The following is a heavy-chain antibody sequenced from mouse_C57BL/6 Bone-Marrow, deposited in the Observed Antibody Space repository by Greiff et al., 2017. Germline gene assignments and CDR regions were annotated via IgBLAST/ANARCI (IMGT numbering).Heavy chain of an antibody. CDR1: GFTFSSYA. J-gene: IGHJ4*01. CDR2: ISDGGSYT. D-gene: IGHD2-3*01. CDR3: ARDGNDGYCYAMDY. V-gene: IGHV5-4*01. Sequence: EVKLVESGGGLVKPGGSLKLSCAASGFTFSSYAMSWVRQTPEKRLEWVATISDGGSYTYYPDNVKGRCTISRDNAKNNRYLQMSHLKTEDTAMYYCARDGNDGYCYAMDYWGQGTSVTVSS.